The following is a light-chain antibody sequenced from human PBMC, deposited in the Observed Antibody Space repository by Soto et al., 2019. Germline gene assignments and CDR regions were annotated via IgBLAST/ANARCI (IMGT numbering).Light chain of an antibody. CDR1: QTIRSNY. Sequence: ETVLTQSPGTLSLSPGERATLSCRASQTIRSNYLAWYRQTPGQAPRLLIHGASNRGTGIADRFSGSGSGTDFTLIISRLEPEDFALYYCQQYGSSPWTFGQGTKVEIK. V-gene: IGKV3-20*01. CDR2: GAS. J-gene: IGKJ1*01. CDR3: QQYGSSPWT.